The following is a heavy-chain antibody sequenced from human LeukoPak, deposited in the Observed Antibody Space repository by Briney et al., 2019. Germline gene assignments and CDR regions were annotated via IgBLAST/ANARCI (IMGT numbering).Heavy chain of an antibody. J-gene: IGHJ4*02. CDR3: ASLLLEGATPIDY. V-gene: IGHV4-39*07. CDR2: IYDSGST. Sequence: PSETLSLTCTVSGGSIRSSYYYWGWIRQPPGKGLEWIGSIYDSGSTNYNPSLKSRVTISVDTSKNQFSLKLSSVTAADTAMYYCASLLLEGATPIDYWGQGTLVTVSS. D-gene: IGHD1-26*01. CDR1: GGSIRSSYYY.